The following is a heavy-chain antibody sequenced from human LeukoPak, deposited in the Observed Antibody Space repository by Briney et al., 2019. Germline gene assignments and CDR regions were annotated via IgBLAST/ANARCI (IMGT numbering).Heavy chain of an antibody. Sequence: GGSLRLSCAASGFTFSSYSMNWARQAPGKGLEWVSYISSSSSTIYYADSVKGRFTISRDNAKNSLYLQMNSLRAEDTAVYYCARGSEYQLLYPFDYWGQGTLVTVSS. CDR2: ISSSSSTI. D-gene: IGHD2-2*02. J-gene: IGHJ4*02. CDR1: GFTFSSYS. V-gene: IGHV3-48*04. CDR3: ARGSEYQLLYPFDY.